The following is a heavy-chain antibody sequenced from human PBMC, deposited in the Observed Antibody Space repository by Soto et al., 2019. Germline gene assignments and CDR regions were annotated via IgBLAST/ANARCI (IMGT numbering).Heavy chain of an antibody. V-gene: IGHV3-11*01. CDR3: ARDRRDHYDSSVNIYNLYYFDY. D-gene: IGHD3-22*01. CDR1: GFTFSDYY. J-gene: IGHJ4*02. Sequence: QVQLVESGGGLVKPGGSLRLSCAASGFTFSDYYMSWVRQAPGKGLEWLSYIDSSGIVSSIYYADSVKGRFTISRDNAKNSLYLQMNSLRVEDTAVYYCARDRRDHYDSSVNIYNLYYFDYWGQGTLVTVSS. CDR2: IDSSGIVSSI.